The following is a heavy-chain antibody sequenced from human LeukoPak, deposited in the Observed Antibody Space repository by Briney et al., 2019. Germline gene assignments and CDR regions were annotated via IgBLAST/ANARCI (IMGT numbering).Heavy chain of an antibody. CDR3: ASEYSSSRIGYYFDY. J-gene: IGHJ4*02. CDR1: GFTVSSNY. Sequence: PGGSLRLSCAASGFTVSSNYMRWVRQAPGKGLEWVSVIYSGGSTYYADSVKGRFTISRDNSKNTLYLQMNSLRAEDTAVYYCASEYSSSRIGYYFDYWGQGTLVTVSS. CDR2: IYSGGST. D-gene: IGHD6-6*01. V-gene: IGHV3-66*02.